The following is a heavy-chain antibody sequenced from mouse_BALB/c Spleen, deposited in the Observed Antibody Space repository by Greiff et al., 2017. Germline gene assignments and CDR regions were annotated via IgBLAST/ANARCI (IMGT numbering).Heavy chain of an antibody. V-gene: IGHV1S56*01. Sequence: QVQLQPSGAELVKPGASVKLSCKASGYTFPSYDINWVRQRPEQGLEWIGWLFPGDGSTKYNEKFKGKATLTTDKSSSTAYMQLSRLTSEDSAVYFCARRVSYAMDYWGQGTSVTVSS. J-gene: IGHJ4*01. CDR1: GYTFPSYD. CDR3: ARRVSYAMDY. CDR2: LFPGDGST.